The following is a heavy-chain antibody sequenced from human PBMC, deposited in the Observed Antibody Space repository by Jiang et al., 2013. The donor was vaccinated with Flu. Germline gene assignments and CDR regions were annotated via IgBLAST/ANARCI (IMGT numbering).Heavy chain of an antibody. V-gene: IGHV4-59*01. D-gene: IGHD1-7*01. CDR1: GGSISSYY. J-gene: IGHJ5*02. CDR2: IYYSGST. Sequence: GPGLVKPSETLSLTCTVSGGSISSYYWSWIRQPPGKGLEWIGYIYYSGSTNYNPSLKSRVTISVDTSKNQFSLKLSSVTAADTAVYYCASAGEFRGGWNYAGTNNWFDPWGQGTLVTVSS. CDR3: ASAGEFRGGWNYAGTNNWFDP.